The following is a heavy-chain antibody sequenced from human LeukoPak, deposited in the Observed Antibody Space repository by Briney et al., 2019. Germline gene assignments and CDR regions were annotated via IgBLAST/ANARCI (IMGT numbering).Heavy chain of an antibody. CDR3: AKGHVYYFDY. Sequence: PGRSLRLSCIASGFTFSNYGMHWVRQAPGKGLEWVAVISSDGSNKYYADSVKGRFTISRDDSKNTLYLQMNSLRAEDTAVYYCAKGHVYYFDYWGQGTLVTVSS. V-gene: IGHV3-30*18. CDR2: ISSDGSNK. CDR1: GFTFSNYG. J-gene: IGHJ4*02. D-gene: IGHD3-16*01.